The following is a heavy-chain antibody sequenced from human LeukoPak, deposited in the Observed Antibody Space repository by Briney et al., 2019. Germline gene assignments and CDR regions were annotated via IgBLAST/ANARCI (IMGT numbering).Heavy chain of an antibody. Sequence: SVKVSCKASGRGFTGLAVTWLRHVPGQGFEWMGRIIPIIDATHYAQKFQDRVTIAADESTSTAYMELHSLRSEDTAVYFCASSLLRMADLLPSHFDYWGQGTLVTVSS. CDR2: IIPIIDAT. CDR3: ASSLLRMADLLPSHFDY. V-gene: IGHV1-69*11. CDR1: GRGFTGLA. J-gene: IGHJ4*02. D-gene: IGHD3-10*01.